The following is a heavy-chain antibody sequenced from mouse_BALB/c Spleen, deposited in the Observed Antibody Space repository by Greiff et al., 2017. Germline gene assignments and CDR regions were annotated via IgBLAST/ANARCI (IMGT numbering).Heavy chain of an antibody. CDR1: GFNIKDTY. V-gene: IGHV14-3*02. CDR3: ARSGGYGNLWYFDV. J-gene: IGHJ1*01. CDR2: IDPANGNT. D-gene: IGHD2-1*01. Sequence: EVQLQESGAELVKPGASVKLSCTASGFNIKDTYMHWVKQRPEQGLEWIGRIDPANGNTKYDPKFQGKATITADTSSNTAYLQLSSLTSEDTAVYYCARSGGYGNLWYFDVWGAGTTVTVSS.